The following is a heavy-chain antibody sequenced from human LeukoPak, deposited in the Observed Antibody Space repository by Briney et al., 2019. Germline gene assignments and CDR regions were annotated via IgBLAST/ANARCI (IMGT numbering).Heavy chain of an antibody. V-gene: IGHV4-39*01. D-gene: IGHD6-13*01. CDR2: IYYSGST. CDR3: ARHGGGVSSWYRPPDY. J-gene: IGHJ4*02. Sequence: PSETLSLTCGVSGGSISNTNWWTWIRQPPGKGLEWIGSIYYSGSTYYNPSLKSRVTISVDTSKNQFSLKLSSVTAADTAVYYCARHGGGVSSWYRPPDYWGQGTLVTVSS. CDR1: GGSISNTNW.